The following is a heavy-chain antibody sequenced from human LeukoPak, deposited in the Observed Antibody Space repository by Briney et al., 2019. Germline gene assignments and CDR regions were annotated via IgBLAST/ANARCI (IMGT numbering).Heavy chain of an antibody. J-gene: IGHJ6*03. V-gene: IGHV5-51*01. Sequence: GESLKIPCKASGYTFTNYWFGWVRQMPGKGLEWMGIIYPEDSDTKYSPSFQGQVTISVDESTSTAYLQWSSLKASDTAIYYCARHEVGGDSSSGYEYYYYMDVWGKGTAVTVSS. CDR3: ARHEVGGDSSSGYEYYYYMDV. CDR2: IYPEDSDT. D-gene: IGHD3-3*01. CDR1: GYTFTNYW.